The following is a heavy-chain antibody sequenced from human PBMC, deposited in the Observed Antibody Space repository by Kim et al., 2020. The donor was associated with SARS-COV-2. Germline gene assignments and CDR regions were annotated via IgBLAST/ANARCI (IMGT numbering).Heavy chain of an antibody. Sequence: SETLSLTCTVSGGSISSYYWSWIRQPPGKGLEWIGYIYYSGSTNYNPSLKSRVTISVDTSKNQFSLKLSSVTAADTAVYYCARLSSSGDYDFDYWGQGTLVSVSS. CDR3: ARLSSSGDYDFDY. J-gene: IGHJ4*02. D-gene: IGHD4-17*01. CDR1: GGSISSYY. CDR2: IYYSGST. V-gene: IGHV4-59*01.